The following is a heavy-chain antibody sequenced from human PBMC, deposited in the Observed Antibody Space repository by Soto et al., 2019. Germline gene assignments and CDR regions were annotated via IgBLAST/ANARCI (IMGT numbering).Heavy chain of an antibody. CDR2: TGGSGGVT. J-gene: IGHJ3*02. V-gene: IGHV3-23*01. D-gene: IGHD5-18*01. CDR3: AKGHPPDSYGYFSPEDYAFDI. Sequence: EVQLLESGGGLVQPGGSLRLSCAGSGFMFSTYAMSWVRQAPGKGLEWVSGTGGSGGVTYYADSGKGRFAVSRDNSKNTLYLQMNSMRAGDTAVYYCAKGHPPDSYGYFSPEDYAFDIWGQGTKVTVSS. CDR1: GFMFSTYA.